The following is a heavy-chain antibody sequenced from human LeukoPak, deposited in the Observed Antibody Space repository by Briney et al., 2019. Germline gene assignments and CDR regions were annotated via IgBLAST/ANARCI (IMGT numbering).Heavy chain of an antibody. CDR1: GGTFSSYA. V-gene: IGHV1-69*13. J-gene: IGHJ4*02. CDR2: IIPIFGTA. Sequence: ASVKVSCKASGGTFSSYAISWVRQAPGQGLEWMGGIIPIFGTANYAQKFQGRVTITADESTSTAHMELSSLRSEDTAVYYCASPNRGYGFDYWGQGTLVTVSS. D-gene: IGHD6-25*01. CDR3: ASPNRGYGFDY.